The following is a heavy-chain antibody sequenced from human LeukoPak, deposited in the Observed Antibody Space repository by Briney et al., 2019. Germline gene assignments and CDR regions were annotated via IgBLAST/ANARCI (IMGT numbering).Heavy chain of an antibody. V-gene: IGHV1-24*01. CDR2: FDPEDGET. J-gene: IGHJ4*02. D-gene: IGHD6-19*01. Sequence: ASVKLSYKLSRYTLTELSMHGVRQAPGKGLEWRGGFDPEDGETIYAQKFQGRVTMTEDTSTDTAYMGLSSLRSEDTAVYYCATDSWLVRGAFDYWGQGTLVTVSS. CDR3: ATDSWLVRGAFDY. CDR1: RYTLTELS.